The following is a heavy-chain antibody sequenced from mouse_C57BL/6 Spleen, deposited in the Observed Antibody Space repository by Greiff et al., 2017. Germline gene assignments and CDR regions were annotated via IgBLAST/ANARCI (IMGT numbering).Heavy chain of an antibody. CDR3: ARGGTTVVARGYYFDY. D-gene: IGHD1-1*01. Sequence: QVHVKQSGPGLVQPSQSLSITCTVSGFSLTSYGVHWVRQSPGKGLEWLGVIWSGGSTDYNAAFISRLSISKDNSKSQVFFKMNSLQADDTAIYYCARGGTTVVARGYYFDYWGQGTTLTVAS. CDR2: IWSGGST. CDR1: GFSLTSYG. V-gene: IGHV2-2*01. J-gene: IGHJ2*01.